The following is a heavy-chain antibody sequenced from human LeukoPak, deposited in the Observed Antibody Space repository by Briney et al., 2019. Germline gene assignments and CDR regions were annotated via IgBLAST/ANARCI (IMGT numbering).Heavy chain of an antibody. CDR1: GFTVSSNY. D-gene: IGHD2-15*01. J-gene: IGHJ3*02. V-gene: IGHV3-53*01. CDR2: IYSGGST. Sequence: PGGSLRLSCAASGFTVSSNYMSWVRQAPGKGLEWDSVIYSGGSTYYADSVKGRFTISRDNSKNTLYLQMNSLRAEDTAVYYCAREVREEDIVVVVAAGRGAFDIWGQGAMVTVSS. CDR3: AREVREEDIVVVVAAGRGAFDI.